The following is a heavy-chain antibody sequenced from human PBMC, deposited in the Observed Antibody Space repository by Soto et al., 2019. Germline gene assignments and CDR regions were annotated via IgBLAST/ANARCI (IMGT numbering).Heavy chain of an antibody. CDR2: IIPIFGTA. V-gene: IGHV1-69*13. CDR1: GGTFSSYA. CDR3: ARDSGYSYGRYYFDY. D-gene: IGHD5-18*01. Sequence: ASVKVSCKASGGTFSSYAISWVRQAPGQGLEWMGGIIPIFGTANYAQKFQGRVTITADESTSTAYMELSSLRSEDTAVYYCARDSGYSYGRYYFDYWGQGTLATVSS. J-gene: IGHJ4*02.